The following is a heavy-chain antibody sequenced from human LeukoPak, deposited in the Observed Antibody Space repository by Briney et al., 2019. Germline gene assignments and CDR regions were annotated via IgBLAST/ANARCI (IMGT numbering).Heavy chain of an antibody. CDR1: GGTFNIYA. J-gene: IGHJ4*02. Sequence: GASVTLSFNASGGTFNIYAISRVRQAPGQGHELMGGIIPIFGTANYAQKFQGRVTITADESTSTAYMELSSLRSEDTAVYYCATQPPTGTTLGGEIDYWGQGTLVTVSS. D-gene: IGHD1-1*01. V-gene: IGHV1-69*13. CDR2: IIPIFGTA. CDR3: ATQPPTGTTLGGEIDY.